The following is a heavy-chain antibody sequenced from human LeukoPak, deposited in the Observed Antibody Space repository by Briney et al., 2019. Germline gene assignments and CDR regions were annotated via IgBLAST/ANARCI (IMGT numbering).Heavy chain of an antibody. J-gene: IGHJ4*02. CDR2: INAYNGNT. V-gene: IGHV1-18*01. D-gene: IGHD1-26*01. CDR3: ARPLGEVGATTGFDY. CDR1: GYTFTSYG. Sequence: GASVKVSCKASGYTFTSYGISWVRQAPGQGLEWMGWINAYNGNTNYAQKLQGRVTMTTDTSTSTAYMELRSLRSDDTAVYYCARPLGEVGATTGFDYWGQGTLVTVSS.